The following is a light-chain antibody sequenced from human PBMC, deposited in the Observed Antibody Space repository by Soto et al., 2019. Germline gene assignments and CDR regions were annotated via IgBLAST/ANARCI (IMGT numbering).Light chain of an antibody. Sequence: QITQSTSSLPGSVADRVTITCRASQDIGTDLGWYQQKPGKAPERLIYEASVLQSGVPSRFSGSGSGTEFTLTVSSLQPEDFANYYCVQDYSYPLTFGGGTKVDIK. CDR1: QDIGTD. V-gene: IGKV1-17*01. J-gene: IGKJ4*01. CDR3: VQDYSYPLT. CDR2: EAS.